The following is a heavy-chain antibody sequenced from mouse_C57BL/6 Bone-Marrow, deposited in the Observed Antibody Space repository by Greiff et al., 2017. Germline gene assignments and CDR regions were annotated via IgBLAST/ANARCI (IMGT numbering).Heavy chain of an antibody. D-gene: IGHD2-4*01. CDR2: IWSGGST. Sequence: VQLQQSGPGLVQPSQSLSITCTVSCFSLTSYGVHWVRQSPGQGLEWLGVIWSGGSTDYNAAFISRLSISTDNSTSQLFFKMNTLHADDTAIYYGARNDYASFYSFYYSGAGTTLSVS. V-gene: IGHV2-2*01. CDR3: ARNDYASFYSFYY. J-gene: IGHJ2*01. CDR1: CFSLTSYG.